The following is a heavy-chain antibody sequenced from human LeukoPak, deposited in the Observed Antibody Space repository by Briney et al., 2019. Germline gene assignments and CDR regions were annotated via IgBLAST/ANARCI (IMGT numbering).Heavy chain of an antibody. V-gene: IGHV4-59*08. CDR2: VYNSEYT. CDR1: GGSISGYY. D-gene: IGHD1-26*01. Sequence: PSETLSLTCTVSGGSISGYYWSCIRQPPGKGLEWIAYVYNSEYTNYNPSLKSRASISVDTSKNLCSLRLTSVTAADTAVYYCARHAIYSEGYSFWFDPWGLGALVTVS. J-gene: IGHJ5*02. CDR3: ARHAIYSEGYSFWFDP.